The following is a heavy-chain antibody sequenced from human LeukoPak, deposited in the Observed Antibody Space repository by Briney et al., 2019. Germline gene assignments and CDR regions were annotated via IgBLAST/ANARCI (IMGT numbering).Heavy chain of an antibody. J-gene: IGHJ4*02. CDR1: GFTFDDYA. Sequence: GGSLRLSCAASGFTFDDYAMSWVRQAPGKGLEWVSAISGSGGSTYYADSVKGRFTISRDNSKNTLYLQMNSLRAEDTAVYYCAKNYYDSSGYYYVFDYWGQGTLVTVSS. V-gene: IGHV3-23*01. CDR3: AKNYYDSSGYYYVFDY. CDR2: ISGSGGST. D-gene: IGHD3-22*01.